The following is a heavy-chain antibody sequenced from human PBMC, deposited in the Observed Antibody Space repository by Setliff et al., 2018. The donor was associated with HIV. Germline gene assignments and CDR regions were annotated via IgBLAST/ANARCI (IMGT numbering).Heavy chain of an antibody. D-gene: IGHD5-18*01. CDR1: GDSTSSSSSY. CDR3: ARTRGYTYGYIDS. Sequence: PSETLSLTCTVSGDSTSSSSSYWGWIRQPPGKGLEWIGSIYYSGSTYYNPSLKSRVTISVDTSKNQFSRKLNSVTAADTAVYYCARTRGYTYGYIDSWAQGTLVTVSS. CDR2: IYYSGST. V-gene: IGHV4-39*01. J-gene: IGHJ4*02.